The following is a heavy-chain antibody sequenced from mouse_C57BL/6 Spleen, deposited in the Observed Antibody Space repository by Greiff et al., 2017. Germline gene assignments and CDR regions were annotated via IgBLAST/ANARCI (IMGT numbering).Heavy chain of an antibody. Sequence: VQLQQPGAELVKPGASVKMSCKASGYTFTSYWITWVKQRPGQGLEWIGDIYPGSGSTNYNEKFKSKATLTVDTSSSTAYMQLSSLTSEDSAVYYCARPTTVVDYYAMDYWGQGTSVTVSS. CDR2: IYPGSGST. J-gene: IGHJ4*01. V-gene: IGHV1-55*01. D-gene: IGHD1-1*01. CDR1: GYTFTSYW. CDR3: ARPTTVVDYYAMDY.